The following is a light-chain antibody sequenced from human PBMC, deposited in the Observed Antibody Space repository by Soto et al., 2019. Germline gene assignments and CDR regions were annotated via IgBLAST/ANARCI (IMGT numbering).Light chain of an antibody. CDR1: QSVSNNY. CDR2: DAS. Sequence: EIVLTQSPATLSLSPGERATLSCRASQSVSNNYLAWYQQKPGQAPRLLIYDASNRATGIPARFSGSGSGTDFTLTISSLEPEDFAVYYCQQRSNWPITCGQGTRREIK. CDR3: QQRSNWPIT. V-gene: IGKV3-11*01. J-gene: IGKJ5*01.